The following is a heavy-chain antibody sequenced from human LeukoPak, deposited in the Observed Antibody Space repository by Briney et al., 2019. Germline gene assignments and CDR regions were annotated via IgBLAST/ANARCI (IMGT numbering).Heavy chain of an antibody. J-gene: IGHJ4*02. CDR2: ISAYNGNT. CDR3: ARENRDGSGSYHRPNYYFDY. V-gene: IGHV1-18*01. Sequence: ASVKVSCKASGYTFTSYGISWVRQAPGQGLEWMGWISAYNGNTNYAQKLQGRVTMTTDTSTSTAYMELRSLRSDDTAVYYCARENRDGSGSYHRPNYYFDYWGQGTLVTVSS. D-gene: IGHD3-10*01. CDR1: GYTFTSYG.